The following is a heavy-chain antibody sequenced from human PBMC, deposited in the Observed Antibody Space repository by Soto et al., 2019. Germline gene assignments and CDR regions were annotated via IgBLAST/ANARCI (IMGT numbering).Heavy chain of an antibody. CDR3: ARDQRIAAAGYYYYGMDV. CDR2: IYYSGST. D-gene: IGHD6-13*01. J-gene: IGHJ6*02. CDR1: GGSISSYY. V-gene: IGHV4-59*01. Sequence: QVQLQESGPGLVKPSETLSLTCTVSGGSISSYYWSWIRQPPGKGLEWIGYIYYSGSTNYNPSLTSRVTISVDTSKNQFSLKLSSVTAADTAVYYCARDQRIAAAGYYYYGMDVWGQGTTVTVSS.